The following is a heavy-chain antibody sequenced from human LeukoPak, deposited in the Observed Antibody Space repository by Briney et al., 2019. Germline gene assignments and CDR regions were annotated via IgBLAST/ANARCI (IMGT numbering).Heavy chain of an antibody. CDR3: ASASGYSYGPQGSYYFDY. CDR2: IIPIFGTA. Sequence: ASVKVSCKASGGTFSSYAINWVRQAPGQGLEWMGGIIPIFGTANYAQKFQGRVTITTDESTSTAYMELSSLRSEDTAVYYCASASGYSYGPQGSYYFDYWGQGALVTVSS. V-gene: IGHV1-69*05. D-gene: IGHD5-18*01. CDR1: GGTFSSYA. J-gene: IGHJ4*02.